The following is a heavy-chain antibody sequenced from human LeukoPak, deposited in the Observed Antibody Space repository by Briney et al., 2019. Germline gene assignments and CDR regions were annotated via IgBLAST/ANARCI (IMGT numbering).Heavy chain of an antibody. CDR1: GYTFTSYY. CDR2: INPSGGST. CDR3: ARVRKDYDSSGYYSLGFDY. D-gene: IGHD3-22*01. V-gene: IGHV1-46*01. Sequence: ASVKVSCKASGYTFTSYYMHWVRQAPGQGLEWMGIINPSGGSTSYAQKFQGRVTMTRDTSTSTVYMELSSLRSEDTAAYYCARVRKDYDSSGYYSLGFDYWGQGTLVTVSS. J-gene: IGHJ4*02.